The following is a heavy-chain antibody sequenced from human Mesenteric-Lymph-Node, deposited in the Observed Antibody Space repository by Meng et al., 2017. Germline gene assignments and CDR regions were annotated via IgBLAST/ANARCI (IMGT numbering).Heavy chain of an antibody. CDR1: GYSIISNFY. D-gene: IGHD6-13*01. CDR3: ARVSYHGSSWYFDI. CDR2: IYHSGSI. Sequence: GSLRLSCTVSGYSIISNFYWGWVRQTPGKGLEWIGTIYHSGSIYYNPSLKSRVTISVDTSKNQFSLKVSSVTAADTAVFYCARVSYHGSSWYFDIWGQGTMVTVSS. J-gene: IGHJ3*02. V-gene: IGHV4-38-2*02.